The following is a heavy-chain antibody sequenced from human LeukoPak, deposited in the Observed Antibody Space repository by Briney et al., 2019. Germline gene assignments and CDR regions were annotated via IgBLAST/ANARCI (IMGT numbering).Heavy chain of an antibody. CDR2: ISGSGGST. CDR3: ARDPNYDFWSGYFDY. J-gene: IGHJ4*02. D-gene: IGHD3-3*01. V-gene: IGHV3-23*01. Sequence: GRSLRLSCAASEFTFSTYAMTWVRQAPGKGLEWVSTISGSGGSTYYADSVKGRFTISRDNSKNTLYLQMNSLRAEDTAVYYCARDPNYDFWSGYFDYWGQGTLVTVSS. CDR1: EFTFSTYA.